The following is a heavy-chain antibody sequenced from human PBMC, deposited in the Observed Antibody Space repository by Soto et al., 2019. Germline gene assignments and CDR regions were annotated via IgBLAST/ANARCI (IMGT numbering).Heavy chain of an antibody. D-gene: IGHD2-2*01. CDR3: ARGRSVAVPSAAVYL. V-gene: IGHV4-34*01. CDR2: INHRGSS. CDR1: GGSVSGYY. J-gene: IGHJ4*02. Sequence: QVQLQQWGAGLLKPSETLSLTCAVFGGSVSGYYWIWIRRSPETGLEWIGEINHRGSSSHNPYLRSRVTISVDPSKNQFSLKLSSVTAADTAMYYCARGRSVAVPSAAVYLWGQGTLVTVSS.